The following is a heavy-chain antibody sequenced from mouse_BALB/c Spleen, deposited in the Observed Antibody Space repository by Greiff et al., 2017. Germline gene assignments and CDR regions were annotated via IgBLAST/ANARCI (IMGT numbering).Heavy chain of an antibody. CDR2: IYPSDSYT. V-gene: IGHV1-69*02. CDR1: GYTFTSYW. J-gene: IGHJ4*01. D-gene: IGHD1-2*01. CDR3: TRSGVHYYGYGYAMDY. Sequence: QGQLQQPGAELVRPGASVKLSCKASGYTFTSYWINWVKQRPGQGLEWIGNIYPSDSYTNYNQKFKDKATLTVDKSSSTAYMQLSSPTSEDSAVYYCTRSGVHYYGYGYAMDYWGQGTSVTVSS.